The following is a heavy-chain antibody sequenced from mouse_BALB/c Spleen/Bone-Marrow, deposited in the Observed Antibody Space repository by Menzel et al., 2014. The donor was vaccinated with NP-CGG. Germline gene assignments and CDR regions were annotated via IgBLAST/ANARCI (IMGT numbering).Heavy chain of an antibody. J-gene: IGHJ4*01. D-gene: IGHD1-2*01. CDR1: GYTFXSYW. V-gene: IGHV1-9*01. Sequence: QVQLQQSGAELMKPGASVKISCKATGYTFXSYWIEWVKQRPGHGLEWIGEILPGSGSTNYNEKFKGKATFTAATSSNAAYMHLSSLTSEDSAVYYCARGLLRPYYAMDYWGQGTSVTVSS. CDR2: ILPGSGST. CDR3: ARGLLRPYYAMDY.